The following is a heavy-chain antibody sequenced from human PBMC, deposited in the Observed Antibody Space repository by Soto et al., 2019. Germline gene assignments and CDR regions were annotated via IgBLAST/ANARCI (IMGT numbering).Heavy chain of an antibody. J-gene: IGHJ4*02. Sequence: ASVKVSCKASGYTFTSYYMHWVRQAPGQGLEWMGIINPSGGSTSYAQKFQGRVTMTRDTSTSKVYMELSSLRSEDTAVYYCARRLGDDSSGYPHKFAYWCQGTLVSV. D-gene: IGHD3-22*01. CDR1: GYTFTSYY. CDR3: ARRLGDDSSGYPHKFAY. V-gene: IGHV1-46*01. CDR2: INPSGGST.